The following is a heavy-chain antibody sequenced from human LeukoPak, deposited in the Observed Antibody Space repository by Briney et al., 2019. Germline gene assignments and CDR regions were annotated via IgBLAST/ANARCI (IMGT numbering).Heavy chain of an antibody. J-gene: IGHJ4*02. CDR3: ARVVPYSQYSSSWYYFDY. Sequence: GGSLRLSCAASGFTFDDYGMSWVRQAPGKGLEWVSGINWNGGSTGYADSVKDRFTISRDNAKNSLYLQMNSLRAEDTALYYCARVVPYSQYSSSWYYFDYWGQGTLVTVSS. V-gene: IGHV3-20*04. CDR2: INWNGGST. CDR1: GFTFDDYG. D-gene: IGHD6-13*01.